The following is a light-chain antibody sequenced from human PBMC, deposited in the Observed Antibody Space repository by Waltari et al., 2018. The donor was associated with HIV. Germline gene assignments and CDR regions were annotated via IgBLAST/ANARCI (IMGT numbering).Light chain of an antibody. CDR1: QGINSY. Sequence: DIQLTQSPSFLSASVGDTVTSTCRASQGINSYLAWYQQKPGTAPNLLIYGASTLQGGVPSRFSGSGSGTEFTLTISSLQPEDFATYYCQQINSYPYTFGQGTKLEIK. CDR3: QQINSYPYT. CDR2: GAS. J-gene: IGKJ2*01. V-gene: IGKV1-9*01.